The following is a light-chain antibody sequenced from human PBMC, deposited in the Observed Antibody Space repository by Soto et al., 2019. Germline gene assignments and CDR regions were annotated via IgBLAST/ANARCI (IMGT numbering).Light chain of an antibody. CDR2: SSS. CDR1: TSNIGSNT. V-gene: IGLV1-44*01. CDR3: AAWDVSLNVVV. J-gene: IGLJ2*01. Sequence: QAVVTQPPSASGTPGQRVTISCSGGTSNIGSNTVNWYQQLPGTAPKLLIYSSSHRPSGVPDRISGSKSGTSASLAISGLQSGDEADYYCAAWDVSLNVVVFGGGTKLTVL.